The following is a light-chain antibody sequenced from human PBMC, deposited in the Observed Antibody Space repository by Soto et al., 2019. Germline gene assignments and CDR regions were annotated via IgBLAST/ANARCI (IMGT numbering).Light chain of an antibody. CDR1: QSINSW. Sequence: DIQMTQSPSTLSASVGDRVIITCRASQSINSWLAWYQQKPGNAPKLLIYKASSLEGGVPSRFSGSGSGTEFTLTISSLQPDDFATYYCQQYNSYTIFTFGPGTRVDIK. J-gene: IGKJ3*01. CDR3: QQYNSYTIFT. V-gene: IGKV1-5*03. CDR2: KAS.